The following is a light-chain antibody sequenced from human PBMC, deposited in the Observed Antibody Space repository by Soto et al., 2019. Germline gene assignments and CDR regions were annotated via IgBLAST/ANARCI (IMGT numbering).Light chain of an antibody. Sequence: QSALSQPASVSGSPGQSITISCTGTSSDVGSYSFVSWYQQYPSKAPKVMIYEGNKRPSGVSNRFSGSKSGNTASLTISGLQAEDEADYYCCSYAGSGIEIFGGGTKVTVL. CDR1: SSDVGSYSF. J-gene: IGLJ2*01. CDR3: CSYAGSGIEI. V-gene: IGLV2-23*01. CDR2: EGN.